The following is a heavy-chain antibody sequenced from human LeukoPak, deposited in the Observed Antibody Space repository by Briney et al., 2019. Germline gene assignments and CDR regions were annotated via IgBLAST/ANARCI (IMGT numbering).Heavy chain of an antibody. D-gene: IGHD6-13*01. Sequence: GGSLRLSCAASGFTFSRDSMNWVRQAPGKGLEWVSYISSSSSTIYYADSVKGRFTISRDNAKNSLYLQMNSLRAEDTAVYYCARDSIAAAGTLDYWGQGTLVTVSS. CDR2: ISSSSSTI. V-gene: IGHV3-48*04. CDR1: GFTFSRDS. J-gene: IGHJ4*02. CDR3: ARDSIAAAGTLDY.